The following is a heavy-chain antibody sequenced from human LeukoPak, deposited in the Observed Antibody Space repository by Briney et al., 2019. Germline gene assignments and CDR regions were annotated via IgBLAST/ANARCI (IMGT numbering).Heavy chain of an antibody. CDR1: GGSFSGYY. CDR3: AGRTGSSDV. CDR2: INHSGST. Sequence: SETLSLTCAVYGGSFSGYYWSWIRQPPGKGLEWIGEINHSGSTNYNPSLKSRVTISVDTSKNQFSLKLSSVTAADTAVYYCAGRTGSSDVWGKGTTVTISS. D-gene: IGHD2-15*01. J-gene: IGHJ6*04. V-gene: IGHV4-34*01.